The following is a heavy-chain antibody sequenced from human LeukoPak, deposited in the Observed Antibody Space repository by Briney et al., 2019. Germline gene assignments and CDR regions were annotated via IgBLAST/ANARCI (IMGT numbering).Heavy chain of an antibody. CDR1: GYTLTELS. D-gene: IGHD3-9*01. V-gene: IGHV1-24*01. CDR3: ARCFPSFRSRYFDWLSYETCDYYYMDV. Sequence: GASVKVSCKVSGYTLTELSMHWVRQAPGKGLEWMGGFDPEDGETIYAQKFQGRVTMTEDTSTDTAYMELSSLRSEDTAVYYCARCFPSFRSRYFDWLSYETCDYYYMDVWGKGTTVTISS. J-gene: IGHJ6*03. CDR2: FDPEDGET.